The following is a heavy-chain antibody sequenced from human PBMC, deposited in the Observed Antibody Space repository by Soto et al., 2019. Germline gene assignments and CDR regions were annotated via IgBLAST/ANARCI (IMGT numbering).Heavy chain of an antibody. J-gene: IGHJ4*02. Sequence: QPGGSLRLSCAASGFTFSSYWMSWVRQAPGKGLEWVANIKQDGSEKYYVDSVKGRFTISRDNAKNSLYLQMNSLRAEDTAVYYCARWEGYYDYVWGSYRYTEFDYWGQGTLVTVSS. CDR2: IKQDGSEK. CDR3: ARWEGYYDYVWGSYRYTEFDY. D-gene: IGHD3-16*02. V-gene: IGHV3-7*01. CDR1: GFTFSSYW.